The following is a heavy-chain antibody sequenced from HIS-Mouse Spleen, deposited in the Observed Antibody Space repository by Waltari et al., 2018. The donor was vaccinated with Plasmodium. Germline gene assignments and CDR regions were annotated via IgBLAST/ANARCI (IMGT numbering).Heavy chain of an antibody. J-gene: IGHJ3*02. CDR3: ARDCSSTSCLDAFDI. D-gene: IGHD2-2*01. V-gene: IGHV4-59*01. CDR2: IYYSGST. Sequence: QVQLQESGPGLVKPSETLSLTCTVSGGSISSYYWSWIRQPPGEGLEWIGYIYYSGSTNYNPSLKSRVTISVDTSKNQFSLKLSSVTAADTAVYYCARDCSSTSCLDAFDIWGQGTMVTVSS. CDR1: GGSISSYY.